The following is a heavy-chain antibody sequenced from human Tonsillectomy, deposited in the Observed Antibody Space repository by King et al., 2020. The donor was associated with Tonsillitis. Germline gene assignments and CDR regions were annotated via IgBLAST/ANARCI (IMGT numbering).Heavy chain of an antibody. V-gene: IGHV2-5*01. J-gene: IGHJ4*02. CDR2: IFGNDDK. D-gene: IGHD2-21*01. CDR3: AHRPQVVPPYDFDY. Sequence: TLKESGPTLVNPTQTLTLTCTFSGFSLFPSEVGVAWIRQPPGEALGWLASIFGNDDKRYRPSLETRLPITKETPKNQVVLIMTNMDPVDTATYYCAHRPQVVPPYDFDYWGQGTLVTVSS. CDR1: GFSLFPSEVG.